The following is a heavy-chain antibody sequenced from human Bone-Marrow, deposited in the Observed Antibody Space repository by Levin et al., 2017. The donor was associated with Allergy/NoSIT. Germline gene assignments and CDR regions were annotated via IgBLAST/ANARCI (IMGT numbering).Heavy chain of an antibody. CDR3: AREGRGSSWRTAYYYYYGMDV. Sequence: SETLSLTCTVSGGSISSSSYYWGWIRQPPGKGLEWIGSIYYSGSTYYNPSLKSRVTISVDTSKNQFSLKLSSVTAADTAVYYCAREGRGSSWRTAYYYYYGMDVWGQGTTVTVSS. J-gene: IGHJ6*02. D-gene: IGHD6-13*01. CDR1: GGSISSSSYY. CDR2: IYYSGST. V-gene: IGHV4-39*07.